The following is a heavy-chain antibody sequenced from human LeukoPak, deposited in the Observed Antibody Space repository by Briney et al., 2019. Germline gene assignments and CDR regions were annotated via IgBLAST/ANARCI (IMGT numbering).Heavy chain of an antibody. Sequence: GGSLRLSCAASGFTVSSNYMSWVRQAPGKGLEWVSVIYSGGSTYYADSVKGRFTISRDNSKNTLYLQMNSLRAEDTAVYYCAKWGCSGGSCYPFAYWGQGTLVTVSS. V-gene: IGHV3-53*01. CDR1: GFTVSSNY. J-gene: IGHJ4*02. D-gene: IGHD2-15*01. CDR2: IYSGGST. CDR3: AKWGCSGGSCYPFAY.